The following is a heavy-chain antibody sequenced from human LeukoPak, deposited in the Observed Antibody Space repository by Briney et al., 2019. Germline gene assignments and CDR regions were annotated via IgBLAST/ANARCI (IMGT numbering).Heavy chain of an antibody. CDR2: INPNSGGT. J-gene: IGHJ4*02. D-gene: IGHD3-22*01. CDR3: ARFHYDSSGYYKRVDY. CDR1: GYTFTGYY. V-gene: IGHV1-2*06. Sequence: ASVKVSCKASGYTFTGYYMHWVRQAPGQGLEWMGRINPNSGGTNYAQKFQGRVTMTRDTSISTAYMELSGLRSDDTAVYYCARFHYDSSGYYKRVDYWGQGTLVTVSS.